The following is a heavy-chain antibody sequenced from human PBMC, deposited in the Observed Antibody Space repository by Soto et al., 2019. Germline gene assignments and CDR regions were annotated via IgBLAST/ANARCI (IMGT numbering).Heavy chain of an antibody. J-gene: IGHJ3*02. Sequence: GASVKVSCKASGGTFSSYAISWVRQAPGQGLEWMGGIIPIFGTANYAQKFQGRVTITADESTSTAYMELSSLRSEDTAVYYCARAPYYYDSSGYYFPDDAFDIWGQGTMVTVS. CDR2: IIPIFGTA. V-gene: IGHV1-69*13. CDR3: ARAPYYYDSSGYYFPDDAFDI. CDR1: GGTFSSYA. D-gene: IGHD3-22*01.